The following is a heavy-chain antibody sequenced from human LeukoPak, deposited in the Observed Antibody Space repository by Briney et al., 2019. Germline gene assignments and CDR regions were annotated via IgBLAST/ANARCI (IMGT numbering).Heavy chain of an antibody. CDR1: GYTFTGYY. V-gene: IGHV1-46*01. CDR2: INPSGGST. Sequence: ASVKVSCKASGYTFTGYYMHWVRRAPGQGLEWMGVINPSGGSTNYAQKFQGRVTMTRDTSTSTVYMELSSLRSEDTAVYYCARDSTVTTFRGCVDPWGQGTLVTVSS. J-gene: IGHJ5*02. D-gene: IGHD4-17*01. CDR3: ARDSTVTTFRGCVDP.